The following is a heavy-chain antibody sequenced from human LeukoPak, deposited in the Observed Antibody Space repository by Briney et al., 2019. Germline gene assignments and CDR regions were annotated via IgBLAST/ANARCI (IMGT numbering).Heavy chain of an antibody. V-gene: IGHV1-8*01. CDR1: GYTFTSYD. J-gene: IGHJ4*02. D-gene: IGHD6-13*01. CDR2: MNPNSGNT. CDR3: ARSYSSSWYGGGDY. Sequence: GASVKVSCKASGYTFTSYDINWVRQATGQGLEWMGWMNPNSGNTGYAQKFQGRVTMTRNTSISTAYMELSSLRSEDTAVYYCARSYSSSWYGGGDYWGQGTLVTVSS.